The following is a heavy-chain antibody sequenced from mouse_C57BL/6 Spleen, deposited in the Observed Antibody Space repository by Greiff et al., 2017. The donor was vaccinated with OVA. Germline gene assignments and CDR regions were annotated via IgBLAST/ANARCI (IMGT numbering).Heavy chain of an antibody. CDR3: AREAYYSNYGAY. D-gene: IGHD2-5*01. CDR1: GFNIKDYY. V-gene: IGHV14-2*01. Sequence: VQLKQSGAELVKPGASVKLSCTASGFNIKDYYMHWVKQRTEQGLEWIGRIDPEDGETKYAPKFQGKATITADTSSNTAYLQLSSLTSEDTAVYYCAREAYYSNYGAYWGQGTLVTVSA. CDR2: IDPEDGET. J-gene: IGHJ3*01.